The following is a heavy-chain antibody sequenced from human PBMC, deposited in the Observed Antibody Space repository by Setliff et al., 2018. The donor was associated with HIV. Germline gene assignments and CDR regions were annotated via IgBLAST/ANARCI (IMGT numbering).Heavy chain of an antibody. V-gene: IGHV1-8*01. CDR2: MNPNSGNT. Sequence: ASVKVSCKASGSTFSTYDINWVRQAPGQGPEWMGWMNPNSGNTGYAPKLQGRVTMTADTSTNTVYMELSSLRSDDTAVYFCARLGSGWSDSYYYAMDIWGQGTTVTVSS. J-gene: IGHJ6*02. D-gene: IGHD6-19*01. CDR1: GSTFSTYD. CDR3: ARLGSGWSDSYYYAMDI.